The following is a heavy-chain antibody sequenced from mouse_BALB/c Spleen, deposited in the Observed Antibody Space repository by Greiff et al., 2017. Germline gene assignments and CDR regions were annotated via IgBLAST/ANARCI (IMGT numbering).Heavy chain of an antibody. CDR2: ISSGGST. V-gene: IGHV5-6-5*01. Sequence: EVKLMESGGGLVKPGGSLKLSCAASGFTFSSYAMSWVRQTPEKRLEWVASISSGGSTYYPDSVKGRFTISRDNARNILYLQMSSLRSEDTAMYYCARGYGSRKDWYFDVWGAGTTVTVSS. D-gene: IGHD1-1*01. CDR3: ARGYGSRKDWYFDV. J-gene: IGHJ1*01. CDR1: GFTFSSYA.